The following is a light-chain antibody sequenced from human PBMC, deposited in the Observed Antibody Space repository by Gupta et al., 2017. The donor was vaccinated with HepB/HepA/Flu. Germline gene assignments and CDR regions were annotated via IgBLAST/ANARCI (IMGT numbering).Light chain of an antibody. CDR2: DAS. Sequence: DIQMTNSPSSLSASVGDRVTITCLARQTISTYLNWYHQKPGKAPKLLLYDASSSRSAVLSRFSGSGSATDFNLTIMRLLPEDFATYYCHQSYNIALSFGDGTKVDIK. CDR1: QTISTY. V-gene: IGKV1-39*01. J-gene: IGKJ3*01. CDR3: HQSYNIALS.